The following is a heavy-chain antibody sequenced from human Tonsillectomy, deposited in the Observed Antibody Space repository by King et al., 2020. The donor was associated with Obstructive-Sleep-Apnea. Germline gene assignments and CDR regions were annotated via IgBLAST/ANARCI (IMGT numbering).Heavy chain of an antibody. CDR3: AKGTIVVVPAAMEEDWFDP. J-gene: IGHJ5*02. Sequence: VQLVESGGGLVQPGGSLRLSCAASGFTFSSYAMSWVRQAPGKGLEWVSAISGSGGSTYCADSGKGRFPISRDNSKNTLYLQRNSLRAEDTAVYYRAKGTIVVVPAAMEEDWFDPWGQGTLVTVSS. CDR1: GFTFSSYA. V-gene: IGHV3-23*04. D-gene: IGHD2-2*01. CDR2: ISGSGGST.